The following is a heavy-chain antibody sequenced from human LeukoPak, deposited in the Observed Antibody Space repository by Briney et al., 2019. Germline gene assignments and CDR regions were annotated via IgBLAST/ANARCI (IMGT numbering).Heavy chain of an antibody. Sequence: PGGSLRLSCAASGFTFSSYSMNWVRQAPGKGLEWVSTISSGGGDTYIADSVKGRFTISRDNSKYTLYLQMNRLRADDTAVYYCAKAEGATLYYYGVDVWGQGTTVTVSS. J-gene: IGHJ6*02. CDR1: GFTFSSYS. V-gene: IGHV3-23*01. CDR2: ISSGGGDT. CDR3: AKAEGATLYYYGVDV.